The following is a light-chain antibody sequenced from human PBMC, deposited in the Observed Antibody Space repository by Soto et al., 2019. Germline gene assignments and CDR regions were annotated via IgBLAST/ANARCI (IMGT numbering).Light chain of an antibody. CDR3: QQIYSAPFT. V-gene: IGKV1-39*01. CDR2: AAS. Sequence: DIQMTQSPSSLSASVGDRVTITCRASQSITTYLNWYRQKPGKAPKLLIYAASSLQSGVPSRFSGSRSGTEFTLSISSLQPEDFATYYCQQIYSAPFTFGGGTKVEIK. J-gene: IGKJ4*01. CDR1: QSITTY.